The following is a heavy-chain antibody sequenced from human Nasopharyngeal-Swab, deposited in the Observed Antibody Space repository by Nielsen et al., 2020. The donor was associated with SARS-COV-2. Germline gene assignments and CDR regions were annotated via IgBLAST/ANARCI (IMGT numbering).Heavy chain of an antibody. CDR3: ASLSSSSWFFDY. J-gene: IGHJ4*02. CDR2: IKQDGSEK. CDR1: GFTFSSYW. D-gene: IGHD6-13*01. V-gene: IGHV3-7*01. Sequence: GESLKISCAASGFTFSSYWMSWVRQAPGKGLEWVANIKQDGSEKYYVDSVKGRFTISRDNAKNSLYLQMNSLRAEDTAVYYCASLSSSSWFFDYWGQGTLVIVSS.